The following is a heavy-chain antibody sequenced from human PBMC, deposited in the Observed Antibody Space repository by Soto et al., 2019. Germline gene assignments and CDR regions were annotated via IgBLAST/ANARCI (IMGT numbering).Heavy chain of an antibody. CDR2: ISGRSSYI. CDR3: ATAGWRIPDY. Sequence: GGSLRLSCVASGISFNNYTMNWVRQARGKGLEWISSISGRSSYIYYGGSLKGRFSISRDNNKKSLYLQMNSLRADDTAGYYCATAGWRIPDYWGQGVLVTVSS. CDR1: GISFNNYT. J-gene: IGHJ4*02. V-gene: IGHV3-21*01.